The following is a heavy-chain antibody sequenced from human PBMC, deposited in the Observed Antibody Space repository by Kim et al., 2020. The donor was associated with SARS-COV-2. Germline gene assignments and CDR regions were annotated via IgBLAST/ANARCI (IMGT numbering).Heavy chain of an antibody. CDR2: IDPNSGGT. J-gene: IGHJ5*02. CDR1: GYTFTGYY. Sequence: ASVKVSCQASGYTFTGYYMHWVRQAPGQGLEWMGRIDPNSGGTKYAQKFQGRVFMTRDTSISTAYMELSRLRSDDTAVYYCARTRLPWSSGWCESEHVPWGQGTLVTVSS. CDR3: ARTRLPWSSGWCESEHVP. D-gene: IGHD6-19*01. V-gene: IGHV1-2*06.